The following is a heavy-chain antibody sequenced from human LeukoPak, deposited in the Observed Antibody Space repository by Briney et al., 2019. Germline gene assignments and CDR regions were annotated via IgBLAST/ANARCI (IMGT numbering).Heavy chain of an antibody. J-gene: IGHJ4*02. V-gene: IGHV1-2*02. CDR2: IDTASGGT. D-gene: IGHD3-22*01. CDR3: AKERDYGSSSFYYY. Sequence: ASVKVSCKASGYTFTDYYIHWVRQAPGQGLEWMGWIDTASGGTNNAQQFQGRVSMTRDTPISTAYMELSRLRSDDTAVYYCAKERDYGSSSFYYYWGQGTLVTVSS. CDR1: GYTFTDYY.